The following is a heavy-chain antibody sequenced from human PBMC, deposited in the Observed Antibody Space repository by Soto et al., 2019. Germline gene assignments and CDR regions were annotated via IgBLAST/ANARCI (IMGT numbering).Heavy chain of an antibody. D-gene: IGHD5-18*01. J-gene: IGHJ6*02. CDR3: ASASGGYWYYGMDV. CDR1: GGSISSGDYY. V-gene: IGHV4-30-4*01. Sequence: SETLSLTCTVSGGSISSGDYYWSWIRQPPGKGLEWIGYIYYSGSTYYNPSLKSRVTISVDTSKNQFSLKLSSVTAADTAVYYCASASGGYWYYGMDVWGQGTTVTVSS. CDR2: IYYSGST.